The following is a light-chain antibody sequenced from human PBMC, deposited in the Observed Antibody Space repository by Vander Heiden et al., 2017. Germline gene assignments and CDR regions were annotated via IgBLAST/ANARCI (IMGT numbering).Light chain of an antibody. CDR3: QQYSRLPIT. CDR1: QSVSSSS. Sequence: ETVLTQSPRTLSLSPGERAIVSCRASQSVSSSSLAWYQQKPGQGPRLLIYGASSRATGIPDRFSGSGSGTDFTLTITRLEPEDFAVYYCQQYSRLPITFGQGTRLEIK. CDR2: GAS. J-gene: IGKJ5*01. V-gene: IGKV3-20*01.